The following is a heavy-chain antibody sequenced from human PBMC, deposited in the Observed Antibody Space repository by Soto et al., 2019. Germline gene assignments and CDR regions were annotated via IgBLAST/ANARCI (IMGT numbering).Heavy chain of an antibody. CDR3: ARDLAAAGTDWFDP. V-gene: IGHV3-11*06. CDR2: ISSGSSYT. CDR1: GFTFSDYY. D-gene: IGHD6-13*01. J-gene: IGHJ5*02. Sequence: GGSLRLSCAASGFTFSDYYMSWISQAPGKGLEWVSYISSGSSYTNYADSVKGRFTISRDNAKNSLYLQMNSLRAEDTAVYYCARDLAAAGTDWFDPWGQGTLVTVSS.